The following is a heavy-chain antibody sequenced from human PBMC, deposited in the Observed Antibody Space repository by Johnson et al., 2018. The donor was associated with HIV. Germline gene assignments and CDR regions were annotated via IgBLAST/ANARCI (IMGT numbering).Heavy chain of an antibody. CDR2: INWTGGST. J-gene: IGHJ3*02. Sequence: VQLVESGGGVVQPGRSLRLSCAASGFTFSSYAMHWVRQAPGKGLEWVSGINWTGGSTGYADSVTGRFNISRDNAKNSLFLQMNRLRAEDTALYYCARRGLELWTTQNAFDIWGQGTMVTVSS. CDR3: ARRGLELWTTQNAFDI. D-gene: IGHD3-3*01. CDR1: GFTFSSYA. V-gene: IGHV3-20*04.